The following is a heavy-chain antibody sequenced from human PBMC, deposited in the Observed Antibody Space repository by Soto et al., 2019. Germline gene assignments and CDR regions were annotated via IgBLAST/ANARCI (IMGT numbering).Heavy chain of an antibody. J-gene: IGHJ4*02. D-gene: IGHD1-1*01. CDR3: ARGRYGDY. V-gene: IGHV1-18*01. Sequence: QVHLVQSGAEVKKPGASVKVSCKGSGYAFTTYGITWVRQAPGQGLEWMGWISAHNGNTNYAQKLQGSVTVTRDASPSTAYMELTSLRSDDTTVYYCARGRYGDYCGQGALVTVSS. CDR2: ISAHNGNT. CDR1: GYAFTTYG.